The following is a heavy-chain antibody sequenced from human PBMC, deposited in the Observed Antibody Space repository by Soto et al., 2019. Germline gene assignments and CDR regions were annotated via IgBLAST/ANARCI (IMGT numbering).Heavy chain of an antibody. CDR2: IYWDDDK. Sequence: QLTLDESGPTVVRPTETLTLTCRFSGFSLTTSGVGVGWIRQSRGKAPEWLALIYWDDDKRYSASLKSRLTITKDTSKNQVVLTVSDLDPTDTATYYCAHRVLRTVFGLVTTTAIYFDFWGQGTPVAVSS. D-gene: IGHD3-3*01. V-gene: IGHV2-5*02. CDR1: GFSLTTSGVG. CDR3: AHRVLRTVFGLVTTTAIYFDF. J-gene: IGHJ4*02.